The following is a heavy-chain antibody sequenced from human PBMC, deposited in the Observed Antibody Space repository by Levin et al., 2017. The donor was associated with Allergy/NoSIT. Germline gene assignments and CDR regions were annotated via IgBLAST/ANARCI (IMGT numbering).Heavy chain of an antibody. J-gene: IGHJ4*02. CDR2: MNPSSGNT. D-gene: IGHD7-27*01. CDR3: ARNLPLTGDFDY. V-gene: IGHV1-8*01. Sequence: ASVKVSCKASGYTFTTYDFNWVRQAPGQGLEWMGWMNPSSGNTGYAQKFQGRVTLTRSTSISTAYMELSSLTSEDTAVYYCARNLPLTGDFDYWGQGTLVIVSS. CDR1: GYTFTTYD.